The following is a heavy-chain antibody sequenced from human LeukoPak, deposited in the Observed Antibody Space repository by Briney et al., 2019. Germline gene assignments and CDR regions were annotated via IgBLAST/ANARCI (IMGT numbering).Heavy chain of an antibody. CDR3: ARAGWIITSGIDY. V-gene: IGHV4-38-2*01. Sequence: SETLSLTCAVSGYSISRGYYWAWIRQPPGKGLEWIGTIYHTGSTYYSPSLESRVTISVDTSKNEFSLNLNSVTAADTAVYYCARAGWIITSGIDYWGQGALVTVSS. CDR1: GYSISRGYY. D-gene: IGHD3-10*01. CDR2: IYHTGST. J-gene: IGHJ4*02.